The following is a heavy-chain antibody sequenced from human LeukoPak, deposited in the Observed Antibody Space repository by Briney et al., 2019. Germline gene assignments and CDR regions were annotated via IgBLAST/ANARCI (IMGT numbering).Heavy chain of an antibody. D-gene: IGHD2-21*01. J-gene: IGHJ4*02. CDR3: ARLVEGDWSIEEPYYFDY. CDR1: GGSISSGGYS. V-gene: IGHV4-61*08. Sequence: PSETLSLTCAVSGGSISSGGYSWSWIRQPPGKGLEWIGYIYYSGSTNYNPSLKSRVTISVDTSKNQFSLKLSSVTAADTAVYYCARLVEGDWSIEEPYYFDYWGQGTLVTVSS. CDR2: IYYSGST.